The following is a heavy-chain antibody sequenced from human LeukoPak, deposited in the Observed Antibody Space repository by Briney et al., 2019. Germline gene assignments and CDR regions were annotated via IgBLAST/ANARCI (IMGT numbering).Heavy chain of an antibody. D-gene: IGHD4-17*01. CDR2: IWYDGSNK. CDR1: GFTFSSYG. CDR3: ARDQRYGDYWSGFDY. J-gene: IGHJ4*02. Sequence: RSLRLSCAASGFTFSSYGMHWVRQAPGKGLEWVAVIWYDGSNKYYADSVKGRFTISRDNSKNTLYLQMNSLRAEDTAVYYCARDQRYGDYWSGFDYWGQGTLVTVSS. V-gene: IGHV3-33*01.